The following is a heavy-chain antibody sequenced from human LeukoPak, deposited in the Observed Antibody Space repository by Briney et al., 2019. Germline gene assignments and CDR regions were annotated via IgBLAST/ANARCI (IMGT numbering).Heavy chain of an antibody. V-gene: IGHV3-23*01. Sequence: PGGSLRLSCAASGFTFIRIAMSWVRQATGKGLEWVSAIRSNGETVYNADSVKGRFTVYRDNSRQTLFLQMSSLRVEDTATYYCAKGQELDDGVFDSWGQGTLVTVSS. D-gene: IGHD1-1*01. CDR3: AKGQELDDGVFDS. CDR1: GFTFIRIA. CDR2: IRSNGETV. J-gene: IGHJ4*02.